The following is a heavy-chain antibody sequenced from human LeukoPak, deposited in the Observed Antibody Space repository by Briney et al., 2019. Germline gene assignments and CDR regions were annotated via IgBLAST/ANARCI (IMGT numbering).Heavy chain of an antibody. V-gene: IGHV3-74*01. CDR2: INTDGTST. J-gene: IGHJ4*02. D-gene: IGHD2-15*01. CDR1: GFTFSSYW. Sequence: GGSLRLSCAASGFTFSSYWMHWVRQAPGKGLVWVSRINTDGTSTNYADSVKGRFTISRDSAKNTLYLQMNSLRAEDTAVYYCARRYCSGGTCQLDYWGQGTLVTVSS. CDR3: ARRYCSGGTCQLDY.